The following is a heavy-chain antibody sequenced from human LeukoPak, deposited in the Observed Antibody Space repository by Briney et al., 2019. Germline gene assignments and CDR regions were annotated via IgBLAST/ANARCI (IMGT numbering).Heavy chain of an antibody. CDR2: ISYDGSNK. D-gene: IGHD3-22*01. CDR1: GFTFSSYG. CDR3: AKNYDSSGYYLGWFDP. Sequence: GGSLRLSCAASGFTFSSYGMHWVRQAPGKGLEWVAVISYDGSNKYYADSVKGRFTISRDNSKNTLYLQINSLRAEDTAVYYCAKNYDSSGYYLGWFDPWGQGTLVTVSS. V-gene: IGHV3-30*18. J-gene: IGHJ5*02.